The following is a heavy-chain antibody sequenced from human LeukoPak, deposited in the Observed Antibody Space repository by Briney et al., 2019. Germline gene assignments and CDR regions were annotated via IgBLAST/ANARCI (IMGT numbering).Heavy chain of an antibody. Sequence: PGGSLRLSCAASGFTFSNGWTSWVRQAPGKGREWVANIKQDGSEKYYVASEKGLFTITRDNAKNSLYLKMTSLRAEDTAVYYCAADELYSYGSDYWGQGTLVTVSS. J-gene: IGHJ4*02. V-gene: IGHV3-7*01. CDR1: GFTFSNGW. CDR3: AADELYSYGSDY. CDR2: IKQDGSEK. D-gene: IGHD5-18*01.